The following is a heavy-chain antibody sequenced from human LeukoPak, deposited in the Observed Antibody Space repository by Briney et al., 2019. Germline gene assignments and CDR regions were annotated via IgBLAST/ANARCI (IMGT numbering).Heavy chain of an antibody. D-gene: IGHD3-16*02. CDR1: GYTLTELS. J-gene: IGHJ4*02. CDR2: FDPEDGET. CDR3: ARGRGLRLGELSLYGY. Sequence: ASVKVSCKVSGYTLTELSMHWVRQAPGKGPEWMGGFDPEDGETIYAQKFQGRVTMTEDTSTDTAYMELSSLRSEDTAVYYCARGRGLRLGELSLYGYWGQGTLVTVSS. V-gene: IGHV1-24*01.